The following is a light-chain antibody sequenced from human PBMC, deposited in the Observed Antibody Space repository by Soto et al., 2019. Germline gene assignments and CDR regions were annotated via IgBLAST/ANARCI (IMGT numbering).Light chain of an antibody. J-gene: IGLJ1*01. CDR1: SSNIGAGYD. CDR2: GNS. V-gene: IGLV1-40*01. CDR3: QPYDSSLSAYYV. Sequence: QSVLTQPPSASGTPGQRVTISCTGSSSNIGAGYDVHWYQQLPGTAPKLLIYGNSNRPSGVPDRFSGSKSGTSASLAITGLQAEDEADYYCQPYDSSLSAYYVFGTGTKVTVL.